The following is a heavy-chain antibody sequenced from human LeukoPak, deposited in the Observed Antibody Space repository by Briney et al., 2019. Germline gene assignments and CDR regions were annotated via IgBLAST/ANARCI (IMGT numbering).Heavy chain of an antibody. Sequence: AGGSLRLSCAASGFTLSTFDMNWVRQAPGKGLEWVSSISTSSRYIYYRDSVKGRFTISRDDAKSSLYLQMNSLTVEDTAVYYCARADCSGSTCYLRHSWFDPWGQGTLVTVSS. J-gene: IGHJ5*02. D-gene: IGHD2-2*01. CDR1: GFTLSTFD. CDR3: ARADCSGSTCYLRHSWFDP. V-gene: IGHV3-21*06. CDR2: ISTSSRYI.